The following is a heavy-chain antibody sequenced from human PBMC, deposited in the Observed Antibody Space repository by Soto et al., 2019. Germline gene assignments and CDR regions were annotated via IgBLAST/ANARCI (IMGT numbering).Heavy chain of an antibody. V-gene: IGHV4-4*08. D-gene: IGHD6-19*01. CDR3: AKGGGSYTTGWYNDY. CDR1: GVSLSNSY. J-gene: IGHJ4*02. Sequence: QVQLQESGPGLVKPSETMSLTCTVSGVSLSNSYCSWPRQPPGKGLEWIGHIWSSGSTNYNPSLRSQVTMSVDTSKNQVSLKLSSVTATDAAIYYCAKGGGSYTTGWYNDYWGQGTLVTVSS. CDR2: IWSSGST.